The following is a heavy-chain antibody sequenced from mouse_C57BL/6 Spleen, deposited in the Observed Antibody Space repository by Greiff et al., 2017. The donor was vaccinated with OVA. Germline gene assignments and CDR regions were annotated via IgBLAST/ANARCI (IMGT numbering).Heavy chain of an antibody. CDR1: GFTFSSYA. Sequence: DVMLVESGEGLVKPGGSLKLSCAASGFTFSSYAMSWVRQTPEKRLEWVAYISSGGDYIYYADTVKGRFTISRDNARNTLYLQMSSLKSEDTAMYYCTREDYYGSSGAMDYWGQGTSVTVSS. CDR3: TREDYYGSSGAMDY. V-gene: IGHV5-9-1*02. J-gene: IGHJ4*01. CDR2: ISSGGDYI. D-gene: IGHD1-1*01.